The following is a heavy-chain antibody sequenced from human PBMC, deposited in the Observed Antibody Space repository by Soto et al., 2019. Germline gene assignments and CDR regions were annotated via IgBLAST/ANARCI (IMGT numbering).Heavy chain of an antibody. CDR3: AKDLYSSSLFDY. J-gene: IGHJ4*02. D-gene: IGHD6-13*01. CDR1: GFPFSSYS. CDR2: ISGSGGST. V-gene: IGHV3-23*01. Sequence: PGGSLRLSCAASGFPFSSYSMSWVRQAPGKGLEWVSAISGSGGSTYYADSVKGRFTISRDNSKNTLYLQMNSLRAEDTAVYYCAKDLYSSSLFDYWGQGTLVTVSS.